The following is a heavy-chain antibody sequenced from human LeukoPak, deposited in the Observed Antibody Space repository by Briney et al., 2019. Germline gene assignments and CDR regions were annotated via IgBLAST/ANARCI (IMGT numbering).Heavy chain of an antibody. CDR2: ISGSGGST. CDR3: AKGSQLLSLNYFDY. Sequence: PGRSLRLSCAASGFTFSSYGMHWVRQAPGKGLEWVSAISGSGGSTYYADSVKGRFTISRDNSKNTLYLQMNSLRAEDTAVYYCAKGSQLLSLNYFDYWGQGTLVTVSS. CDR1: GFTFSSYG. V-gene: IGHV3-23*01. D-gene: IGHD1-1*01. J-gene: IGHJ4*02.